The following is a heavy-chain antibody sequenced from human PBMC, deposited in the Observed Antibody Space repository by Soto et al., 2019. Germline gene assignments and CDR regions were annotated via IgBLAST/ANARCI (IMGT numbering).Heavy chain of an antibody. D-gene: IGHD3-16*02. CDR2: INAGNGNT. CDR1: GYTFTSYA. V-gene: IGHV1-3*01. Sequence: ASVKVSCKASGYTFTSYAMHWVRQAPGQRLEWMGWINAGNGNTKYSQKFQGRVTITRDTSASTAYMELSSLRSDDTAVYYCARDRGMITFGGVIVIGYWGQGTLVTVSS. J-gene: IGHJ4*02. CDR3: ARDRGMITFGGVIVIGY.